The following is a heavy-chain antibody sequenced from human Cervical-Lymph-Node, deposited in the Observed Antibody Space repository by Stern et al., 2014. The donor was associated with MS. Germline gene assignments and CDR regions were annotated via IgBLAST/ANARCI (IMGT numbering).Heavy chain of an antibody. J-gene: IGHJ4*02. CDR3: ATQGRALAPD. V-gene: IGHV4-61*02. Sequence: QVQLQESGPGLVKPSQTLSLTCTVSGDSISSGNYYWSWIRQPAGKGLEWIGRIYSSGTTYYNPSLRSRVTISIDTSNTQFSLKLRSVPATDTAVYYCATQGRALAPDWGQGTLVTVSS. CDR1: GDSISSGNYY. CDR2: IYSSGTT.